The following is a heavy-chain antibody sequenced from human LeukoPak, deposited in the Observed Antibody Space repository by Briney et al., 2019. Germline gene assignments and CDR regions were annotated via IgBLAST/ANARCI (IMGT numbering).Heavy chain of an antibody. J-gene: IGHJ4*02. CDR3: ARDPDYGDPE. CDR1: GFTFSDHY. D-gene: IGHD4-17*01. Sequence: GGPLRLSCTASGFTFSDHYMSWFRLSPGKGLEWLSYITSSGSITDYADSVKGRFTISRDNAKNTMFPQMNSLRPEDTAVYYCARDPDYGDPEWGQGTLVTVSS. V-gene: IGHV3-11*01. CDR2: ITSSGSIT.